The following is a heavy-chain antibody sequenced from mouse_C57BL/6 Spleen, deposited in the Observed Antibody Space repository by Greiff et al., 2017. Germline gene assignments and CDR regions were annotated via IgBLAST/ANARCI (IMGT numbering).Heavy chain of an antibody. V-gene: IGHV1-61*01. J-gene: IGHJ2*01. CDR3: ARADTTVVGGY. Sequence: VQLQQPGAELVRPGSSVKLSCKASGYTFTSYWMDWVKKRPGQGLEWIGNIYPSDSDTHYNQKFKDKATLTVDKPSSTAYMQLSSLTSEDSAVYCCARADTTVVGGYWGQGTTLTVSS. CDR2: IYPSDSDT. CDR1: GYTFTSYW. D-gene: IGHD1-1*01.